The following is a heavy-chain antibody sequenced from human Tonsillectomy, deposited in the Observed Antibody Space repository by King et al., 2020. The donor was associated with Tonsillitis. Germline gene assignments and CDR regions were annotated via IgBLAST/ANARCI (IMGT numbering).Heavy chain of an antibody. J-gene: IGHJ6*02. CDR3: AKDLLSSWKAYYYYAMDV. V-gene: IGHV3-23*04. D-gene: IGHD6-13*01. Sequence: VQLVESGGGLVQPGGSLRLSCAASGFTFSSHAMSWVRQAPGKGLEWVSSISRSDSSTYYADSVKGRFTISRDNSKNTLYLQMNSLRAEDTAVYYCAKDLLSSWKAYYYYAMDVWGQGTTVIVSS. CDR2: ISRSDSST. CDR1: GFTFSSHA.